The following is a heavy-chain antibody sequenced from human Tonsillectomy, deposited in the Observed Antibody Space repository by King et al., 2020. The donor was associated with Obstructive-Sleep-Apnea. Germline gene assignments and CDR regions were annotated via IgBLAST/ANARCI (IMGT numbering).Heavy chain of an antibody. J-gene: IGHJ4*02. CDR3: AGEGGAYCSSTSCYPDY. Sequence: QLVQSGGGLVQPGGSLRLSCAASGFTFSSYSMNWVRQAPGKGLEWVSYISSSTITTYYAEFVKGRFTISRDNAKNSLYLQMNSLRAVDTAVYYCAGEGGAYCSSTSCYPDYWGQGTLVTVSS. V-gene: IGHV3-48*04. CDR1: GFTFSSYS. CDR2: ISSSTITT. D-gene: IGHD2-2*01.